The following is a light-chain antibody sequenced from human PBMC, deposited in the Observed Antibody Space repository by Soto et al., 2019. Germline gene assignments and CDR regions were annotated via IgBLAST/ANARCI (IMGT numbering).Light chain of an antibody. CDR1: SSDVGGYNY. J-gene: IGLJ2*01. Sequence: QSALTQPRSVSGSPGQSVTISCTGTSSDVGGYNYVSWYQQHPGKAPKLMIFDVSKRPSGVSDRFSGSKSGATASLTISGLPAEGEGDFFCCAYTGSLTMLFGGGTKLTVL. CDR2: DVS. V-gene: IGLV2-11*01. CDR3: CAYTGSLTML.